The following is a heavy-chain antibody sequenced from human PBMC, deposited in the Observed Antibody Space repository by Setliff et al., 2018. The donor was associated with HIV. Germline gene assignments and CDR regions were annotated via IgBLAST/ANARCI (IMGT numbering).Heavy chain of an antibody. CDR1: GGSISSGDYY. CDR2: IYYRGST. D-gene: IGHD2-8*02. J-gene: IGHJ6*03. Sequence: PSETLSLTCTVSGGSISSGDYYWSWIRQPPGKGLEWIGYIYYRGSTYYNPSLKSRVTISVDTSKNQFSLKLSSVTAADTAVYYCARVSYTYWYSIPRNCYYHMDVWGTGTTVTVSS. V-gene: IGHV4-30-4*08. CDR3: ARVSYTYWYSIPRNCYYHMDV.